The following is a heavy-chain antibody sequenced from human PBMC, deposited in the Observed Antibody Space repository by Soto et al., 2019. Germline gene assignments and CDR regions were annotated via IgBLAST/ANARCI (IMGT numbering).Heavy chain of an antibody. J-gene: IGHJ6*03. Sequence: SETLSLTCAVYGGSFSGYYWSWIRQPPGKGLEWIGEINHSGSTNYNPSLKSRVTISVDTSKNQFSLKLSSVTAADTAVYYCARGGGGCSGGSCYRPGVGDYPYAGGSTRKGVYYYYMDVWGKGTTVTVSS. CDR1: GGSFSGYY. CDR3: ARGGGGCSGGSCYRPGVGDYPYAGGSTRKGVYYYYMDV. D-gene: IGHD2-15*01. V-gene: IGHV4-34*01. CDR2: INHSGST.